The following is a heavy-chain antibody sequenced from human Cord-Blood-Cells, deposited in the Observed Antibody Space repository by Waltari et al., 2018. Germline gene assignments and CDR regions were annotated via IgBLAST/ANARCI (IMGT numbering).Heavy chain of an antibody. CDR2: INHSGST. D-gene: IGHD2-21*01. CDR3: ARGGPNCGGDCYYFDY. Sequence: QVQLQQWGAGLLKPSETMSLTCAVVGGSFSGSYWSWVRQPRGKGLEWIGEINHSGSTNYNPSLKSRVTISVDTSKNQFSLKLSSVTAADTAVYYCARGGPNCGGDCYYFDYWGQGTLVTVSS. V-gene: IGHV4-34*01. J-gene: IGHJ4*02. CDR1: GGSFSGSY.